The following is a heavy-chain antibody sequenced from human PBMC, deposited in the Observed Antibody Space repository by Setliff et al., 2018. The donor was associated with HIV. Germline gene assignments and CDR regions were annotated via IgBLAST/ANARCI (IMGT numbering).Heavy chain of an antibody. Sequence: KVSCKASGYTFTSYDISWVRQMPGKGLEWVGIIYPGDSDTRYSPSFQGQVTISVDKSINTAYLQWNSLKASDTAMYYCARSLCYYASCGYYYKYWGQGTLVTVSS. CDR3: ARSLCYYASCGYYYKY. D-gene: IGHD3-22*01. J-gene: IGHJ4*02. CDR1: GYTFTSYD. CDR2: IYPGDSDT. V-gene: IGHV5-51*01.